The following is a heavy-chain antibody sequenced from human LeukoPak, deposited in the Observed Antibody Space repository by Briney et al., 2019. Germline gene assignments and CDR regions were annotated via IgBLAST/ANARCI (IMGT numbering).Heavy chain of an antibody. Sequence: SGPALVKPTQTLTLTCSFSGFSLGTSGMRVSWIRQAPGKALEWLARIGWDDDKYYSTFLETRLTISKDTSKNQVVLTVTNVDPADTATYYCARFPGGHDYYYYYMDVWGKGTTVTVSS. J-gene: IGHJ6*03. CDR2: IGWDDDK. CDR1: GFSLGTSGMR. V-gene: IGHV2-70*04. D-gene: IGHD3-16*01. CDR3: ARFPGGHDYYYYYMDV.